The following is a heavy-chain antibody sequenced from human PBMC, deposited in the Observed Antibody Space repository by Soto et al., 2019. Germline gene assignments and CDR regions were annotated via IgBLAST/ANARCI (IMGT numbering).Heavy chain of an antibody. J-gene: IGHJ4*02. Sequence: PSETLSLTCTVSGGSISSYYWSWIRQPPGKGLEWIGYIYYSGSTNYNPSLKSRVTISVDTSKNQFSLKLSSVTAAETAVYYCARAKYYYDSSGYYLLDYWGQGPLVTVST. CDR2: IYYSGST. CDR1: GGSISSYY. D-gene: IGHD3-22*01. V-gene: IGHV4-59*01. CDR3: ARAKYYYDSSGYYLLDY.